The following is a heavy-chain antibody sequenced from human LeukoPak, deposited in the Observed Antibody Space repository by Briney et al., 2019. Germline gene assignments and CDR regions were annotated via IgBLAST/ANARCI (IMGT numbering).Heavy chain of an antibody. J-gene: IGHJ6*03. Sequence: PGGSLRLSCAASGFTFSSYGMHWVRQAPGKGLEWVAFIRYDGSNKYYADSVKGRFTISRDNSKNTLYLQMNSLRAEDTAVYYCARGKGRRYCSSTSCQNGYMDVWGKGTTVTVSS. V-gene: IGHV3-30*02. CDR1: GFTFSSYG. D-gene: IGHD2-2*01. CDR2: IRYDGSNK. CDR3: ARGKGRRYCSSTSCQNGYMDV.